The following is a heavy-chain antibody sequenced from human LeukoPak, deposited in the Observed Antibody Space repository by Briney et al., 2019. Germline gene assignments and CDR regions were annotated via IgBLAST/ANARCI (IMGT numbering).Heavy chain of an antibody. Sequence: ASVKVSCKASGYTFTSYGISWVRQAPGQGLEWMGWISAYNGNTNYAQKLQGRVTMTTDTSTSTAYMDLRSLRSDDAAVYYCARDVGYCSGGRCFPDNAYFQHWGQGTLVTVSS. CDR2: ISAYNGNT. D-gene: IGHD2-15*01. J-gene: IGHJ1*01. CDR3: ARDVGYCSGGRCFPDNAYFQH. V-gene: IGHV1-18*01. CDR1: GYTFTSYG.